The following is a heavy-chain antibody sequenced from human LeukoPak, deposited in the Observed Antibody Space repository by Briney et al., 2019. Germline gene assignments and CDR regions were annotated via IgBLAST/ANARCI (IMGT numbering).Heavy chain of an antibody. V-gene: IGHV3-30*02. Sequence: SGGSLRLPCAASGFTFSSYAMSWVRQAPGKGLEWVAFIRYDGSNKYYADSVKGRFTISRDNSKNTLYLQMNSLRAEDTAVYYCQLSYDAFDIWGQGTMVTVSS. CDR2: IRYDGSNK. CDR3: QLSYDAFDI. D-gene: IGHD5-18*01. J-gene: IGHJ3*02. CDR1: GFTFSSYA.